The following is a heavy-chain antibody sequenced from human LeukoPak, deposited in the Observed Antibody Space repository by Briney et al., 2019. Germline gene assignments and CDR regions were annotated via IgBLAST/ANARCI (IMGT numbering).Heavy chain of an antibody. Sequence: GASVKVSCKASGYTFTSYYMHWVRQAPGQGLEWMGITNPSSGSTSYAQKFQGRVTMTRDMSTSTVYMELSSLRSEDTAVYYCARGEFSSSYYYYYMDVWGKGTTVTVSS. CDR3: ARGEFSSSYYYYYMDV. J-gene: IGHJ6*03. CDR1: GYTFTSYY. CDR2: TNPSSGST. D-gene: IGHD6-6*01. V-gene: IGHV1-46*01.